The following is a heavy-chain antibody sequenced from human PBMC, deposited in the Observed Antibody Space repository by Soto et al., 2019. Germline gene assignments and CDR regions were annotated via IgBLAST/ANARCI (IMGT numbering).Heavy chain of an antibody. J-gene: IGHJ4*02. D-gene: IGHD1-26*01. CDR2: IGSRGETYAT. CDR1: GFTFGASA. V-gene: IGHV3-73*01. CDR3: AHPYSGNYYYFDY. Sequence: GGSLRLSCSASGFTFGASALQWARQASGKGLEWLGRIGSRGETYATTYAASVKGRLTITKDTSKNQVVLTMTNMEPVDTATYYCAHPYSGNYYYFDYWGQGTLVTVSS.